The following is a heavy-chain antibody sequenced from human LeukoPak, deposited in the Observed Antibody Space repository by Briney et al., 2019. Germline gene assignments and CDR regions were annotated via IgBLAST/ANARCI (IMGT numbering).Heavy chain of an antibody. CDR2: INSDETRI. CDR1: GFTFSTYW. J-gene: IGHJ4*02. CDR3: TANFDY. Sequence: GGSLRLSCAASGFTFSTYWMHWVRQVPGKGLVWVSRINSDETRINYADSVKGRFTIPRDNAKNMLYLHMNSLRAEDTAVYYCTANFDYWGQGTRVTVSS. V-gene: IGHV3-74*01.